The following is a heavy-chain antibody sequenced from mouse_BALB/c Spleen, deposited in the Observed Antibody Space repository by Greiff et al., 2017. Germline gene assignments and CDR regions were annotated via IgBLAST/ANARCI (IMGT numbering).Heavy chain of an antibody. Sequence: EVKLQESGPGLVKPSQSLSLTCTVTGYSITSDYAWNWIRQFPGNKLEWMGYISYSGSTSYNPSLKSRISITRDTSKNQFFLQLNSVTTEDTATYYCARISYGNYAMDYWGQGTSVTVSS. CDR3: ARISYGNYAMDY. J-gene: IGHJ4*01. CDR1: GYSITSDYA. D-gene: IGHD2-1*01. CDR2: ISYSGST. V-gene: IGHV3-2*02.